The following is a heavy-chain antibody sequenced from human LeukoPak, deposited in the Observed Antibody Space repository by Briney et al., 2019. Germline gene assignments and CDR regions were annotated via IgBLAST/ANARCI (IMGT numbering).Heavy chain of an antibody. V-gene: IGHV3-21*01. CDR1: GFTFSSYS. Sequence: PGGSLRLSCAASGFTFSSYSMNWVRQAPGKGLEWVSSISSSSSYIYYADSVKGRFTISRDNAKNSLYLQMNSLRAEDTAVYYCARGPDSGCYYFDYWGQGTLVTVSS. CDR2: ISSSSSYI. D-gene: IGHD1-26*01. J-gene: IGHJ4*02. CDR3: ARGPDSGCYYFDY.